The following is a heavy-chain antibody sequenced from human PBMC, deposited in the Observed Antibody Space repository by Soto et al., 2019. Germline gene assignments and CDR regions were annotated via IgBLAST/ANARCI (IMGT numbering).Heavy chain of an antibody. D-gene: IGHD1-26*01. CDR2: ISSDGSIK. Sequence: QVQLVESGGGVVQPGRSLRLSCAASGFTFSTFGMHWVRQAPGKALEWVAVISSDGSIKYYADSVKGRFTISRDNSKNMLYLQMTSLRTEDTAVYYCAKDRPYIGSYWCQGILVTVSS. CDR3: AKDRPYIGSY. V-gene: IGHV3-30*18. CDR1: GFTFSTFG. J-gene: IGHJ4*02.